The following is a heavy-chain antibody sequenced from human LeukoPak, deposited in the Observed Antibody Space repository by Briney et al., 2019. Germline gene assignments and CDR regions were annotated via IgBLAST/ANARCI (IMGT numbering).Heavy chain of an antibody. Sequence: GGSLRLSCAASRFTFSTYWMHWVRHAPGKGLGWVSRINSDGSSTDSADSVKGRFSISRDSSKNTVYLQMNSRRAEDTAVYYCARELREHGVFDIWGQGTMVTVSS. J-gene: IGHJ3*02. D-gene: IGHD1-26*01. CDR2: INSDGSST. CDR3: ARELREHGVFDI. CDR1: RFTFSTYW. V-gene: IGHV3-74*01.